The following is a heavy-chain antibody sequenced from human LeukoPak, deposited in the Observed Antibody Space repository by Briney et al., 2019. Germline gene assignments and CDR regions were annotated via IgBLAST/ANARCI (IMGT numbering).Heavy chain of an antibody. J-gene: IGHJ4*02. CDR1: GGSFNDYY. CDR2: INHSGST. Sequence: SETLSLTCAVYGGSFNDYYWSWIRQPPGKGLEWIGEINHSGSTNNNPSLKGRVTISVDTSKNQFSLKLSSVTAADTAVYYCARHRGSGWYFDYWGQGTLVTVSS. D-gene: IGHD6-19*01. V-gene: IGHV4-34*01. CDR3: ARHRGSGWYFDY.